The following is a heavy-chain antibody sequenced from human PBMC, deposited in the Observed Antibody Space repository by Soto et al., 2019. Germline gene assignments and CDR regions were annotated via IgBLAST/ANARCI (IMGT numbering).Heavy chain of an antibody. D-gene: IGHD3-22*01. V-gene: IGHV3-30-3*01. Sequence: QVQLVESGGGVVQPGRSLRLSCAASGFTFSSYAMHWVRQAPGKGLEWVAVISYDGSNKYYADSVKGRFTISRDNSKNTLYLQMNSLRAEDTAVYYCARGVAVITSFDYWGQGTLVTVSS. J-gene: IGHJ4*02. CDR2: ISYDGSNK. CDR1: GFTFSSYA. CDR3: ARGVAVITSFDY.